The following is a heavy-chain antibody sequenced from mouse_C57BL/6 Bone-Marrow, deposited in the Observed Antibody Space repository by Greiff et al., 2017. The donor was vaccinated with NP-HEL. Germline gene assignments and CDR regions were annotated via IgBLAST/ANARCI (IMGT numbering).Heavy chain of an antibody. CDR1: GYTFTSYW. J-gene: IGHJ2*01. CDR3: ARYYSYGSSPHFDF. V-gene: IGHV1-50*01. CDR2: IDPSDSYT. D-gene: IGHD1-1*01. Sequence: VQLQQPGAELVKPGASVKLSCKASGYTFTSYWMQWVKQRPGQGLEWIGEIDPSDSYTNYNQKFKGKATLTVDTSSRTAYMQLSSLTSEDSTVYYCARYYSYGSSPHFDFWGQGTTPTVSS.